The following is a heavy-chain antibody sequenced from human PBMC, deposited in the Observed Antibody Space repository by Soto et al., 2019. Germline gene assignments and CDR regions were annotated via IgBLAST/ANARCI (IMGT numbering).Heavy chain of an antibody. CDR2: ISSSGSTI. D-gene: IGHD5-18*01. V-gene: IGHV3-48*03. CDR3: ARMDTAMAYYYYYGMDV. CDR1: GFTFSSYE. J-gene: IGHJ6*02. Sequence: GGSLRLSCAASGFTFSSYEMNWVRQAPGKGLEWVSYISSSGSTIYYADSVKGRFTISGDNAKNSLYLQMNSLRAEDTAVYYCARMDTAMAYYYYYGMDVWGQGTTVTVSS.